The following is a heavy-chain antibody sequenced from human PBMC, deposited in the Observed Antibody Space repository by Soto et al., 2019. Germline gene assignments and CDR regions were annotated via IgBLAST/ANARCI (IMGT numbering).Heavy chain of an antibody. CDR1: RFSFSSYG. J-gene: IGHJ3*02. Sequence: QVQLVESGGGVVQPGKSLRLSCAASRFSFSSYGMHWVRQVPGKGLEWVAVTWYDGSTKYYADSVKGRFTISRDNSKNTLFLQMNSLRVEDTAVYYCARDIGSYYVSDAFDIWGQGTMVTVSP. CDR2: TWYDGSTK. CDR3: ARDIGSYYVSDAFDI. D-gene: IGHD1-26*01. V-gene: IGHV3-33*01.